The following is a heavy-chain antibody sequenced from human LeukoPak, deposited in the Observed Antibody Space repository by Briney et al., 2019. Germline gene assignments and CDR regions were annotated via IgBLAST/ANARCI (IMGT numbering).Heavy chain of an antibody. CDR2: IHYSGSA. D-gene: IGHD6-13*01. Sequence: PSETLSLTCTVSGGSISSSSNYWAWIRQPPGKGLEYIGSIHYSGSAYYNPSLKSRVTISIDTSKNQFSLKVTSVTAADTAVYYCARVKQQLVPCDAFDIWGQGTMVTVSS. CDR3: ARVKQQLVPCDAFDI. V-gene: IGHV4-39*07. J-gene: IGHJ3*02. CDR1: GGSISSSSNY.